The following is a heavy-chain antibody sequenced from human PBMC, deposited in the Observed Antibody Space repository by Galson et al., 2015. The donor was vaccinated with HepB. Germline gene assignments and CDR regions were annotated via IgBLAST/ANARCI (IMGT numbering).Heavy chain of an antibody. V-gene: IGHV5-10-1*01. D-gene: IGHD3-22*01. J-gene: IGHJ1*01. CDR2: IDPSDSYT. CDR1: GYSFTSYW. Sequence: QSGAEVKKPGESLRISCKGSGYSFTSYWISWVRQMPGKGLEWMGRIDPSDSYTNYSPSFQGHVTISADKSISTAYLQWSSLKASDTAMYYCARRYYYDSSGSPILSEEYFQHWGQGTLVTVSS. CDR3: ARRYYYDSSGSPILSEEYFQH.